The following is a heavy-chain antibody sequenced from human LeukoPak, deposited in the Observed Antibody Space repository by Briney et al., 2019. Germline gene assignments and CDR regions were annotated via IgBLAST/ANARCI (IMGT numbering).Heavy chain of an antibody. J-gene: IGHJ4*02. CDR2: IIPIFGTA. D-gene: IGHD6-6*01. CDR1: GGTFISYA. CDR3: ARERGSSSSAYYFDS. Sequence: EASVKVSCKASGGTFISYAISSVRQAPGQGLEWMGGIIPIFGTANDAQKLRGRVTLTAEESTSTACIWLSRPRAESTGLYYCARERGSSSSAYYFDSWGQGTLVTVSS. V-gene: IGHV1-69*13.